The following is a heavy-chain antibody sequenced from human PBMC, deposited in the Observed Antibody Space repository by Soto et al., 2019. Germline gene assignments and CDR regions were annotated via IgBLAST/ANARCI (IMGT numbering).Heavy chain of an antibody. CDR3: AKVMVRGVIYYYYGMDV. D-gene: IGHD3-10*01. V-gene: IGHV3-30*18. CDR2: ISYDGSNK. Sequence: QVQLVESGGGVLQPGRSLRLSCAASGFTYSSYGMHWVRQAPGKGLEWVAVISYDGSNKYYADSVKGRFTISRDNSKNTLYLQINSLRAEDTAVYYCAKVMVRGVIYYYYGMDVWGQGTTVAVSS. CDR1: GFTYSSYG. J-gene: IGHJ6*02.